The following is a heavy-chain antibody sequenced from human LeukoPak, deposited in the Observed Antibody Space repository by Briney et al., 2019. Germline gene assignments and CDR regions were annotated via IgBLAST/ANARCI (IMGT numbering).Heavy chain of an antibody. CDR3: AREGGLENKYYYYYMDV. D-gene: IGHD2/OR15-2a*01. V-gene: IGHV3-7*01. CDR1: GFTFSSYW. CDR2: IKQDGSEK. Sequence: GGSLRLSCAASGFTFSSYWMSWVRRAPGKGLEWVANIKQDGSEKYYVDSVKGRFTISRDNAKNSLCLQMNSLRAEDTAVYYCAREGGLENKYYYYYMDVWGKGTTVTVSS. J-gene: IGHJ6*03.